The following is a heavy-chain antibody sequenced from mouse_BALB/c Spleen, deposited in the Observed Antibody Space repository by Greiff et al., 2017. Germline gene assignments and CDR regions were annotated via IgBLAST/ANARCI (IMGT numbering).Heavy chain of an antibody. CDR2: IYPYNGGT. J-gene: IGHJ4*01. CDR3: ARGTATRAMDY. V-gene: IGHV1S29*02. D-gene: IGHD1-2*01. Sequence: EVQLQQSGPELVKPGASVKISCKASGYTFTDYNMHWVKQSHGKSLEWIGYIYPYNGGTGYNQKFKSKATLTVDNSSSTAYMELRSLTSEDSAVYYCARGTATRAMDYWGQGTSVTVSS. CDR1: GYTFTDYN.